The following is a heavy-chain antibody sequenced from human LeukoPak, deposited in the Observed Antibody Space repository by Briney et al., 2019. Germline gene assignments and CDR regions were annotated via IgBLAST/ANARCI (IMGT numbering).Heavy chain of an antibody. V-gene: IGHV4-59*08. CDR2: IYYSGST. D-gene: IGHD4-11*01. Sequence: SETLSLTCTVSGGSISSYYWSWIRQPPGKGLEWIGYIYYSGSTNYNPSLKSRVTISVDTSKNQFSLKLSSVTAADTAVYYCARTEYSNYSYGMDVWGQGTTVTVSS. J-gene: IGHJ6*02. CDR3: ARTEYSNYSYGMDV. CDR1: GGSISSYY.